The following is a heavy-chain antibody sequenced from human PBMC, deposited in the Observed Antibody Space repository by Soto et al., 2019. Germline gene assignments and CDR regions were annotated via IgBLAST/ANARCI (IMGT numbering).Heavy chain of an antibody. J-gene: IGHJ5*02. CDR1: GFTFSDYY. CDR2: ISSSSSYT. Sequence: QVQLVESGGGLVXPGGSLRLSCAASGFTFSDYYMSWIRQAPGKGLEWVSYISSSSSYTNYADSVKGRFTISRDNAKNSLYLQMNSLRAEDTAVYYCARRPSASSHNWFDPWGQGTLVTVSS. D-gene: IGHD2-2*01. CDR3: ARRPSASSHNWFDP. V-gene: IGHV3-11*05.